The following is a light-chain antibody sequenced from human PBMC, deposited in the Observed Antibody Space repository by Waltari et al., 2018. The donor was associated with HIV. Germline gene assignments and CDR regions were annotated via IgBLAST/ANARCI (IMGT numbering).Light chain of an antibody. Sequence: DIVMTQSPDSLAVSLGERATINCKSSQSVLYRSNNKEYLAWYQQKPGQPPKLLIYWASTRESGVPDRFGGSGSGTDFTLTISSLLAEDVAVYYCQQYYSTPWTFGQGTRVEIK. CDR2: WAS. CDR3: QQYYSTPWT. V-gene: IGKV4-1*01. CDR1: QSVLYRSNNKEY. J-gene: IGKJ1*01.